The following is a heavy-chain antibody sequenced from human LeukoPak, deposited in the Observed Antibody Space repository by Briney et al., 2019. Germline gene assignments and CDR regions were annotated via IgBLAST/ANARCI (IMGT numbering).Heavy chain of an antibody. CDR1: GFTFTSSA. J-gene: IGHJ4*02. Sequence: ASVKVSCKASGFTFTSSAVQWVRQARGQRLEWIGWIVVGSGNTNYAQKFQERVTITRDMSTSTAYMELSSLRSGDTAVYYCAAEGLDSSGVKFDYWGQGTLVTVSP. D-gene: IGHD3-22*01. CDR2: IVVGSGNT. CDR3: AAEGLDSSGVKFDY. V-gene: IGHV1-58*01.